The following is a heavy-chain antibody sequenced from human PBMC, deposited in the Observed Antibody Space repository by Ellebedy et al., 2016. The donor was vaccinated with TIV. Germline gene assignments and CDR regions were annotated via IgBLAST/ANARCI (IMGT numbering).Heavy chain of an antibody. CDR1: GFTFSSYG. J-gene: IGHJ4*02. V-gene: IGHV3-30*02. Sequence: GESLKISCAASGFTFSSYGMHWVRQAPGKGLEWVAFIRYDGSKKYYADSVKGRFTISSDNSKNTLYLQMNSLRAEDTAVYYCANIGYCSGGSCGLDYWGQGTLVTVSS. CDR2: IRYDGSKK. CDR3: ANIGYCSGGSCGLDY. D-gene: IGHD2-15*01.